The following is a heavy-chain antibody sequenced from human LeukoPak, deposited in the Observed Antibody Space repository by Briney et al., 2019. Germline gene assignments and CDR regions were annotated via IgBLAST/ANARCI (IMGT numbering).Heavy chain of an antibody. CDR2: IYYSGST. CDR3: ARASCSSTSCYEDYYYGMDV. CDR1: GGFISSYY. J-gene: IGHJ6*02. Sequence: SETLSLTCTVSGGFISSYYWSWIRQPPGKGLEWIGYIYYSGSTNYNPSLKSRVTISVDTSKNQFSLKLSSVTAADTAAYYCARASCSSTSCYEDYYYGMDVWGQGTTVTVSS. D-gene: IGHD2-2*01. V-gene: IGHV4-59*01.